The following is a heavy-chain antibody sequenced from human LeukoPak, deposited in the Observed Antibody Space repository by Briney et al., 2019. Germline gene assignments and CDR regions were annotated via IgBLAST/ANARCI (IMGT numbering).Heavy chain of an antibody. D-gene: IGHD5-18*01. CDR2: IKQDGSEK. J-gene: IGHJ4*02. CDR3: ARDPRGITALVDYDY. CDR1: GFTLSTYW. V-gene: IGHV3-7*03. Sequence: PGGSLRLSCAASGFTLSTYWMSWVRQAPGKGLEWVANIKQDGSEKYYVDSVKGRFTISRDNAKNSLYLQMSSLRVEDTAVYYCARDPRGITALVDYDYWGQGTLVTVSS.